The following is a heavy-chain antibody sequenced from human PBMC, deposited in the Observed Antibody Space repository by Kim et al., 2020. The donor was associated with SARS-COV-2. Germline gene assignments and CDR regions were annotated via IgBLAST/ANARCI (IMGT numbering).Heavy chain of an antibody. CDR3: ARDPFYYYDSSGYLDY. CDR2: ISAYNGNT. D-gene: IGHD3-22*01. CDR1: GYTFTSYG. Sequence: ASVKVSCKASGYTFTSYGISWVRQAPGQGLEWMGWISAYNGNTNYAQKLQGRVTMTTDTSTSTAYMELRSLRSDDTAVYYCARDPFYYYDSSGYLDYWGQGTLVTVSS. J-gene: IGHJ4*02. V-gene: IGHV1-18*01.